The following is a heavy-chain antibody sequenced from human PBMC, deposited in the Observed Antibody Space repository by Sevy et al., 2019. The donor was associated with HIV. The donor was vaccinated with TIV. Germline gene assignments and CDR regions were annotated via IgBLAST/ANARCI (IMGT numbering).Heavy chain of an antibody. V-gene: IGHV4-39*01. Sequence: SETLSLTCSVSGGSLITTNYYWAWLRQSPGKGLEWIASIYLSGSTYYNPSLKARVTVSVDTSRSQFSLILNSVTAADTSVYYCAAHEGVTISEARFDPWGQGTLVTVSS. CDR3: AAHEGVTISEARFDP. D-gene: IGHD1-1*01. CDR1: GGSLITTNYY. J-gene: IGHJ5*02. CDR2: IYLSGST.